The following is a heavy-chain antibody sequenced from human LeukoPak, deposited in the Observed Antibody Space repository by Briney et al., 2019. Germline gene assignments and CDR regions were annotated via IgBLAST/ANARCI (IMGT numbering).Heavy chain of an antibody. J-gene: IGHJ4*02. CDR1: GGSISSYY. V-gene: IGHV4-59*12. D-gene: IGHD4-23*01. CDR2: IYYSGST. CDR3: ARDYGGKLY. Sequence: SETLSLTCTVSGGSISSYYWSWIRQPPGKGLEWIGYIYYSGSTNYNPSLKSRVTISVDTSKNQFSLKLSSVTAADTAVYYCARDYGGKLYWGQGTLVTVSS.